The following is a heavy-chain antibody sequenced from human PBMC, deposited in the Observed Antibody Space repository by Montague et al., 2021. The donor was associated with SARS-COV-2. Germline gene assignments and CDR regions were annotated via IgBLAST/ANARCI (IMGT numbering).Heavy chain of an antibody. CDR1: GSSISSYY. Sequence: SETLSLTCTVSGSSISSYYWSWIRQPPGKGLEWIGYIYYSGSTNYNPSLKSRVTISVDTPKNQFSLKLSSVTAADTAVYYCARGGDMNWFDPWGQGTLVTVSS. V-gene: IGHV4-59*01. CDR2: IYYSGST. D-gene: IGHD2-21*01. J-gene: IGHJ5*02. CDR3: ARGGDMNWFDP.